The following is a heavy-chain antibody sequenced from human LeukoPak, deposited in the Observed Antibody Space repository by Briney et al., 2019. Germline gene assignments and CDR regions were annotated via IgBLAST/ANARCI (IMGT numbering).Heavy chain of an antibody. CDR2: IDPSDSYT. Sequence: GESLRISCKGSGYSFTSYWICWVRQMPGKGLEWMGRIDPSDSYTNYSPSFQGHVTISADKSISTAYLQWSSLKASDTAMYYCARHGDDTMVRGVWGYYYYGMDVWGKGTTVTVSS. J-gene: IGHJ6*04. D-gene: IGHD3-10*01. V-gene: IGHV5-10-1*01. CDR1: GYSFTSYW. CDR3: ARHGDDTMVRGVWGYYYYGMDV.